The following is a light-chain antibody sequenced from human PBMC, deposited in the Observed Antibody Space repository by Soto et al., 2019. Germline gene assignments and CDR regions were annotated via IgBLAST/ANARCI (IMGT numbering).Light chain of an antibody. CDR2: KAS. CDR1: QTISSW. J-gene: IGKJ1*01. V-gene: IGKV1-5*03. Sequence: DIQMTQSPSTLSGSVGDRVTITCRASQTISSWLAWYQQKPGKAPKLLIYKASTLKRGVPSRFSGSGSGTEFTLTIYSLQSEDFAVYYCQQYNDWPRTFGQGTKVDIK. CDR3: QQYNDWPRT.